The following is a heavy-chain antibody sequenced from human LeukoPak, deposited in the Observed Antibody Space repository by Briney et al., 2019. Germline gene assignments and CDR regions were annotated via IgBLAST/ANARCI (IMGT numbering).Heavy chain of an antibody. Sequence: GGSLRLSCAASGFTFSSYSMNWVRQAPGKGLEWVSSISSRSSYIYYADSVKGRFTISRDNAKNSLYLQMNSLRAEDTAVYYCARGGGYCSSTSCYLNDWFDPWGQGTLVTVSS. CDR2: ISSRSSYI. CDR3: ARGGGYCSSTSCYLNDWFDP. V-gene: IGHV3-21*01. CDR1: GFTFSSYS. D-gene: IGHD2-2*03. J-gene: IGHJ5*02.